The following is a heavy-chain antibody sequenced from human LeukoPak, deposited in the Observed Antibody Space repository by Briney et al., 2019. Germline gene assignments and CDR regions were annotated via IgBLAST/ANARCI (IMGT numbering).Heavy chain of an antibody. Sequence: PSETLSLTCTVSGGSISSGSYYWSWIRQPAGKGLEWIGRIYTSGSTNYNPSLKSRVTISVDTSKNQFSLKLSSVTAADTAVYYCARDVLTMVRGVIIAPSPGVNYYYMDVWGKGTTVTISS. CDR2: IYTSGST. CDR3: ARDVLTMVRGVIIAPSPGVNYYYMDV. D-gene: IGHD3-10*01. J-gene: IGHJ6*03. CDR1: GGSISSGSYY. V-gene: IGHV4-61*02.